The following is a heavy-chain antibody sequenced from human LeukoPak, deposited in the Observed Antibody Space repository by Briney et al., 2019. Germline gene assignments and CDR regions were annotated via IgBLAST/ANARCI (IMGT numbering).Heavy chain of an antibody. CDR3: ARVTYYYDSSGYYLGYAPGYYFDY. D-gene: IGHD3-22*01. CDR2: INPNSGGT. CDR1: GYTFTGYY. J-gene: IGHJ4*02. V-gene: IGHV1-2*02. Sequence: ASVKVSCKASGYTFTGYYMHWVRQAPGQGLEWMGWINPNSGGTNYAQKFQGRVTMTRDTSISTAYMELSRLRSDDTAVYYCARVTYYYDSSGYYLGYAPGYYFDYWGQGTLVTVSS.